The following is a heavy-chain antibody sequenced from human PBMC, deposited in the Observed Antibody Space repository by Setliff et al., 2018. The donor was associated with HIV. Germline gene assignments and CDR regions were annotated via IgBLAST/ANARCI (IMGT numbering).Heavy chain of an antibody. CDR3: AEVRLPY. J-gene: IGHJ4*02. Sequence: PGGSLRLSCAASGFTFSNYAMSWVRQAPGKGLEWVSSISGSGNSAYYADSVKGRFTISRDNSKDTLYLQMNSLRAEDTAVYYCAEVRLPYWGQGTLVTV. CDR1: GFTFSNYA. D-gene: IGHD3-10*01. V-gene: IGHV3-23*01. CDR2: ISGSGNSA.